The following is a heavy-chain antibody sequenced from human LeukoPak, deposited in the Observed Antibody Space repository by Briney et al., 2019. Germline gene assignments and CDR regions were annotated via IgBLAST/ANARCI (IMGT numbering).Heavy chain of an antibody. CDR2: VYDSGNT. V-gene: IGHV4-59*01. Sequence: SETLSLTCTVSGGSISSYFWSWLRQPPGKGLQYIGFVYDSGNTNYNPSLKSRVTISVDSSKNQFSLNLSSVTAADTAVYYCARSDYYYYGMNVWGQGTTVTVSS. J-gene: IGHJ6*02. CDR1: GGSISSYF. CDR3: ARSDYYYYGMNV. D-gene: IGHD3-3*01.